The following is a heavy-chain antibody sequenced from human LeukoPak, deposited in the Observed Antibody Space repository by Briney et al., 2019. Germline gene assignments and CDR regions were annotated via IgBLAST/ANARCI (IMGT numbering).Heavy chain of an antibody. CDR2: INNDGSNT. CDR3: ARGDDFWSGYSYYYYMDV. V-gene: IGHV3-74*01. Sequence: GGSLRLSCTASGFTFSSYWMHWVRQAPGKGLVWVSHINNDGSNTIYADSVKGRFTISRDSAKSTLYLQMNSLRAEDTAVYYCARGDDFWSGYSYYYYMDVWGKGTTVTVSS. J-gene: IGHJ6*03. D-gene: IGHD3-3*01. CDR1: GFTFSSYW.